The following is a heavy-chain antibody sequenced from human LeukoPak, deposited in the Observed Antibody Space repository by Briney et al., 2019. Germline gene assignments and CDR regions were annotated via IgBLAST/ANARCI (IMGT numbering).Heavy chain of an antibody. D-gene: IGHD1-1*01. J-gene: IGHJ4*02. V-gene: IGHV3-21*01. Sequence: GGSLRLSCAASGFTFSSYSMNWVRQAPGKGLEWVSSISSSSSYIYYADSVKGRFTISRDNAKNSLYLQMNSLRAEDTAVYYCARTNWNDRSFDYWGQGTLVTVSS. CDR3: ARTNWNDRSFDY. CDR2: ISSSSSYI. CDR1: GFTFSSYS.